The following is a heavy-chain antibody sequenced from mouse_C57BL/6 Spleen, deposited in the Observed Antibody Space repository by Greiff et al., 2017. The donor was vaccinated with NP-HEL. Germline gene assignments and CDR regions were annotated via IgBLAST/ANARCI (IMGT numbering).Heavy chain of an antibody. D-gene: IGHD2-5*01. V-gene: IGHV1-85*01. CDR1: GYTFTSYD. Sequence: QVQLQQSGPELVKPGASVKLSCKASGYTFTSYDINWVKQRPGQGLEWIGWIYPRDGSTKYNEKFKGKATLTVDTSSSTAYMELHSLTSEDSAVYCCARPYSNYLEYFDYWGQGTTLTVSS. CDR2: IYPRDGST. CDR3: ARPYSNYLEYFDY. J-gene: IGHJ2*01.